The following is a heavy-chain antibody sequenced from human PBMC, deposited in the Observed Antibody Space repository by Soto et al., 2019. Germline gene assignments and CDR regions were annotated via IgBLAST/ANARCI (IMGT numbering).Heavy chain of an antibody. V-gene: IGHV1-69*12. CDR3: ARDRGPSSGYYPYWFDP. D-gene: IGHD3-22*01. CDR1: GGTFSSYA. CDR2: IIPIFGTA. J-gene: IGHJ5*02. Sequence: QVQLVQYGAEVKKPGSSVKVSCKASGGTFSSYAITWVRQAPGQGLEWMGGIIPIFGTANYAQKFQGRVTIAAVESRSTAYMELSSLRSDDTAVYYCARDRGPSSGYYPYWFDPWGQGTRVTVSS.